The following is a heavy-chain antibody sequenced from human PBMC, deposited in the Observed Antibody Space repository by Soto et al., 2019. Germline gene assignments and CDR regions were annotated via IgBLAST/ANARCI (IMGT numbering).Heavy chain of an antibody. Sequence: PSETLSLTCTVSGASISNYYWSWIRQPPGKGLEWIGFVYYSGTTNYSPSLMSRVTISIDTSNNQFSLRLSSVTAADTAVYFCASSSFLRSGDLFHGLDVWGQGTTVTVSS. D-gene: IGHD3-10*01. V-gene: IGHV4-59*08. CDR3: ASSSFLRSGDLFHGLDV. CDR2: VYYSGTT. J-gene: IGHJ6*02. CDR1: GASISNYY.